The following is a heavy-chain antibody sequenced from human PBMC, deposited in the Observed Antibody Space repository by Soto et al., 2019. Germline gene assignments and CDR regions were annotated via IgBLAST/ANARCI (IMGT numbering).Heavy chain of an antibody. CDR2: IYYSGST. J-gene: IGHJ6*03. CDR1: GGSLSSGNFY. CDR3: AREVPAAMGGVPYYYMDV. D-gene: IGHD2-2*01. Sequence: QVQLQESGPGLVRPSQTLSLTCAVSGGSLSSGNFYWNWIRQHPGKGLEWIGYIYYSGSTYYNSSLNSRVTISVDTSNNQFSLKLGSVTAADTAVYYCAREVPAAMGGVPYYYMDVWGKGTTVTVSS. V-gene: IGHV4-31*11.